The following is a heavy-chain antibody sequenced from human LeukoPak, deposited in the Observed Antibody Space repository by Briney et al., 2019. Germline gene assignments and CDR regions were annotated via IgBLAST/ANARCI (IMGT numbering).Heavy chain of an antibody. Sequence: GGSLRLSCAASGFTFSSYAMSWVRQAPGKGLEWVSGISGSGGSTYYADSVKGRFTISRDNSKNTLYLQMNSLRAEDTAVYYCAKVVWSGSYSDYWGQGTRVTVSS. CDR3: AKVVWSGSYSDY. J-gene: IGHJ4*02. CDR2: ISGSGGST. D-gene: IGHD1-26*01. V-gene: IGHV3-23*01. CDR1: GFTFSSYA.